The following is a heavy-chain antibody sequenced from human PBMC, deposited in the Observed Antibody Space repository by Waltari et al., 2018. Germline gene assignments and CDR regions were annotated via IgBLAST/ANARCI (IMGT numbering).Heavy chain of an antibody. CDR2: ITSSSTNT. CDR1: GFTFSSYR. CDR3: ARDLGSRGPRGMDV. J-gene: IGHJ6*02. Sequence: EVQLVESGGGLVKPGGSLRLSCAASGFTFSSYRMNWVRQAPGKGLGWVSSITSSSTNTYYADSVKGRFTISRDNARNSLFVEMKSLRAEDTAVYYCARDLGSRGPRGMDVWGQGTTVIVS. V-gene: IGHV3-21*01. D-gene: IGHD2-2*01.